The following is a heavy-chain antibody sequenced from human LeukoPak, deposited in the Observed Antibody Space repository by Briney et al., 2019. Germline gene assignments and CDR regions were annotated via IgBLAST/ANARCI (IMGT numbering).Heavy chain of an antibody. Sequence: PGGSLRLSCAASGFTFSSYWMSWVRQAPGKGLEWVANIKQDGSEKYYVDSVKGRFTISRDNAKNSLYLQMNSLRAEDTAVYYCARDPLVRGVIINYFDYWGQGTLVTVSS. D-gene: IGHD3-10*01. CDR2: IKQDGSEK. V-gene: IGHV3-7*01. J-gene: IGHJ4*02. CDR3: ARDPLVRGVIINYFDY. CDR1: GFTFSSYW.